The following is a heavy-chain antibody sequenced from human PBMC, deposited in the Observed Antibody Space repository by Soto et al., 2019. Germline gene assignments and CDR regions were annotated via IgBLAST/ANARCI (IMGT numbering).Heavy chain of an antibody. D-gene: IGHD3-10*01. J-gene: IGHJ3*02. Sequence: QVQLQESGPGLVKPSQTLSLACTVSGGSISSGGYYLSWIRQHPGKCLEWIGYIYYLGSTYFNPSLQSRDTISVYTSKKQFSLKLSSVTAADTAVYYCARFYIFQGVMSAFERWGQGTMVTVSS. CDR3: ARFYIFQGVMSAFER. CDR2: IYYLGST. V-gene: IGHV4-31*03. CDR1: GGSISSGGYY.